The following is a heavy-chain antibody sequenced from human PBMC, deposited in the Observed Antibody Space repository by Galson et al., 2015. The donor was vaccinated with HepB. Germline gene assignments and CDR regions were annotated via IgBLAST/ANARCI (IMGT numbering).Heavy chain of an antibody. CDR1: GFIVSSNY. J-gene: IGHJ3*01. V-gene: IGHV3-53*01. Sequence: SLRLSCAASGFIVSSNYMNWVRQAPGKGLEWVSVIYRGGSTKYADSVKGRFTISRDNSKNTLYLQMKSLRAEDTAVYYCARESIGELGDAFDLWGQGTVVTVPS. CDR2: IYRGGST. D-gene: IGHD1-26*01. CDR3: ARESIGELGDAFDL.